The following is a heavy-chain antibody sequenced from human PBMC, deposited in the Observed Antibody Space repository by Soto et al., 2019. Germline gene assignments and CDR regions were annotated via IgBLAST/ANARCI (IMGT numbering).Heavy chain of an antibody. V-gene: IGHV4-61*01. CDR2: IYYSGST. CDR1: GGSVSSGSYY. CDR3: ARGIEGWHQGRYDSGIDV. J-gene: IGHJ6*02. D-gene: IGHD6-19*01. Sequence: QVQLQESGPQLVKPSETLSLTSTVSGGSVSSGSYYWSWIRQPPGKGLEWIGYIYYSGSTNYNPSLKSRVNTSVNTSKDQFSQKLSSVTAAVTAVDYCARGIEGWHQGRYDSGIDVWGQGTTVTVSS.